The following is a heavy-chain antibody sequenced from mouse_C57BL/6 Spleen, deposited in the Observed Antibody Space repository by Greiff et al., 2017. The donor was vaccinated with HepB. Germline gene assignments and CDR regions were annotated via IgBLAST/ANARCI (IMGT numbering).Heavy chain of an antibody. CDR3: ARRGGNAMDY. J-gene: IGHJ4*01. CDR2: IDPSDSYT. V-gene: IGHV1-50*01. Sequence: QVQLKQPGAELVKPGASVKLSCKASGYTFTSYWMQWVKQRPGQGLEWIGEIDPSDSYTNYNQKFKGKATLTVDTSSSTAYMQLSSLTSEDSAVYYCARRGGNAMDYWGQGTSVTVSS. CDR1: GYTFTSYW.